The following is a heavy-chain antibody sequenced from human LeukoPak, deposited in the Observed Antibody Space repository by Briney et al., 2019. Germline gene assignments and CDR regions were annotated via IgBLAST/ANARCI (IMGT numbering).Heavy chain of an antibody. CDR2: ISYDGSNK. D-gene: IGHD4-17*01. V-gene: IGHV3-30*04. Sequence: GGSLRLSCAASGFTFSSYAMHWVRQAPGKGLEGGAVISYDGSNKYYADSVKGRFTISRDNSKNTLYLQMNSLRAEDTAVYYCARDSTMTTVTFVDYWGQGTLVTVSS. J-gene: IGHJ4*02. CDR1: GFTFSSYA. CDR3: ARDSTMTTVTFVDY.